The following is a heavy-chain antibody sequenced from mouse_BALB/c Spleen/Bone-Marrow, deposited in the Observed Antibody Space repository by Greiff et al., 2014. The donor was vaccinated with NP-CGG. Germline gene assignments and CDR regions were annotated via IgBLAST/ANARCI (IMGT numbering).Heavy chain of an antibody. V-gene: IGHV1S81*02. CDR1: GYTFTSYW. J-gene: IGHJ4*01. D-gene: IGHD2-1*01. Sequence: QVQLQQSGAELVKPGASVKLPCKASGYTFTSYWMRWVKQRPGQGLEWIGEINPSNGRTNYNETFKSKATLTVDKSSTTAYMQLSSLTSGDSAVYYCARYGNYDAMDYWGQETSVTVSS. CDR3: ARYGNYDAMDY. CDR2: INPSNGRT.